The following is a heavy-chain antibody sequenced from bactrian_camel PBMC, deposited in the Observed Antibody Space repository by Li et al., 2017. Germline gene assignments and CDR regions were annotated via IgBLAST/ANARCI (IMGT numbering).Heavy chain of an antibody. CDR1: GFTPRPRC. Sequence: HVQLVESGGGSVQVGESLRLSCVASGFTPRPRCMGWFRQVPGREREGVATISGGGSITYADSVKGRFTISRDGGKNTVYLQMNRLNVGDTASYYCVAGKPYRRVELSKSEVTAWGQGTQVTVS. D-gene: IGHD1*01. J-gene: IGHJ6*01. CDR3: VAGKPYRRVELSKSEVTA. V-gene: IGHV3S53*01. CDR2: ISGGGSI.